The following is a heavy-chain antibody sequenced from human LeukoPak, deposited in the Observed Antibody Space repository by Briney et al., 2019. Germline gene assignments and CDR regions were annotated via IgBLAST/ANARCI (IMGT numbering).Heavy chain of an antibody. V-gene: IGHV4-34*01. CDR2: INHSGST. J-gene: IGHJ4*02. CDR1: GGSFSGYY. CDR3: ARGSDGVFMDSSGYQPHTYYFDY. D-gene: IGHD3-22*01. Sequence: SETLSLTCAVYGGSFSGYYWSWIRQPPGKGLEWIGEINHSGSTNYNPSLKSRVTISVDTSKNQFSLKLSSVTAADTAVYYCARGSDGVFMDSSGYQPHTYYFDYWGQGTLVTVSS.